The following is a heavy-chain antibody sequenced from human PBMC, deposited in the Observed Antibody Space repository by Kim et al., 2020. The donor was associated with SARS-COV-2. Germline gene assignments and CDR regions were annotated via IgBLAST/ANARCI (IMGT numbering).Heavy chain of an antibody. J-gene: IGHJ3*02. CDR3: ARDSSGYYSLKAFDI. D-gene: IGHD3-22*01. Sequence: QTFQGRVTITAGESTSTAYMELSSLRSEDAAVYYCARDSSGYYSLKAFDIWGQGTMVTVSS. V-gene: IGHV1-69*01.